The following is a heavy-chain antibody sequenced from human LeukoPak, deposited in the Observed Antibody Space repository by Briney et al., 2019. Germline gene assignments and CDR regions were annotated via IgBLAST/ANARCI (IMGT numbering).Heavy chain of an antibody. CDR2: IRYDGSNK. CDR3: ANGRRMIGVYNSEVFDY. V-gene: IGHV3-30*02. D-gene: IGHD1-20*01. Sequence: PGGSLRLSCAASGVTFSSYGMHWVRQAPGKGLEWVAFIRYDGSNKYYADSVKGRFTISRDNSKNTLYLQMNSLRAEDTAVYYCANGRRMIGVYNSEVFDYWGQGTLVTVSS. J-gene: IGHJ4*02. CDR1: GVTFSSYG.